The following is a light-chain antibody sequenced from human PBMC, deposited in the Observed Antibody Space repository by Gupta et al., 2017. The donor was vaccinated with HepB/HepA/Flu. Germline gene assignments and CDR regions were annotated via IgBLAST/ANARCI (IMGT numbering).Light chain of an antibody. J-gene: IGKJ2*01. CDR3: QQRSTWPYT. CDR2: DAS. CDR1: QSVSRY. V-gene: IGKV3-11*01. Sequence: EIVFTQSPATLPLSPGERATLSCRASQSVSRYLTWYQQKPGQAPRLLIYDASKRATDIPVRFSGGGSGTDFTLTIWSLEPEDFAVYYCQQRSTWPYTFGQGTRVEIK.